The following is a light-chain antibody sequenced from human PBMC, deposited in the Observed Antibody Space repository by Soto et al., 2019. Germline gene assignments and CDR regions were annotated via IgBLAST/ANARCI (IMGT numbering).Light chain of an antibody. CDR1: QSVLYSSNNKNY. J-gene: IGKJ1*01. V-gene: IGKV4-1*01. Sequence: EIVMTQSPDSLAVSLGERATINCKSSQSVLYSSNNKNYLAWYQQKPGQPPKLPIYWASTRESGVPDRFSGSGSGTDFTLTISSLQAEDVAVYYCQQYYSTPPTFGQGTKVDIK. CDR2: WAS. CDR3: QQYYSTPPT.